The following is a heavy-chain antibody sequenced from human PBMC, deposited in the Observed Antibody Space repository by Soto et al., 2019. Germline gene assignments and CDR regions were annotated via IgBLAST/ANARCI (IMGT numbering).Heavy chain of an antibody. Sequence: GASVKVSCKASGYTFTSYGISWVRQAPGQGLEWMGWISAYNGNTNYAQKLQGRVTMTTDTSTSTAYMELRSLRSDDTAVYYCARAPKGCTNGVCHPYWFDPWGQGTLVTVSS. CDR1: GYTFTSYG. D-gene: IGHD2-8*01. CDR2: ISAYNGNT. V-gene: IGHV1-18*04. CDR3: ARAPKGCTNGVCHPYWFDP. J-gene: IGHJ5*02.